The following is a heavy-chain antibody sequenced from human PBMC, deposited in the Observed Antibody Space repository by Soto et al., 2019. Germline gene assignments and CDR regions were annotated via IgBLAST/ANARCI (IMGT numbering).Heavy chain of an antibody. J-gene: IGHJ6*02. Sequence: GASVKVSCKASGGTFSSYAISWVRQAPGQGLEWMGGIIPIFGTANYAQKFQGRVTITADESTSTAYMELSSLRSEDTAVYYCARGSDGSSGSNWVFNYGMDVWGQGTTVTVSS. CDR3: ARGSDGSSGSNWVFNYGMDV. V-gene: IGHV1-69*13. CDR2: IIPIFGTA. D-gene: IGHD3-22*01. CDR1: GGTFSSYA.